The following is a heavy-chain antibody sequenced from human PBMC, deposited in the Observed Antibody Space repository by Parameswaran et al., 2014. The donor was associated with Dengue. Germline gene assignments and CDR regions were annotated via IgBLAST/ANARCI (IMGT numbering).Heavy chain of an antibody. CDR3: AREYYYGSGSYSIRGYYYYGMDV. Sequence: WIRQPPGKGLEWIGYIYYSGSTYYNPSLKSRVTISVDTSKNQFSLKLSSVTAADTAVYYCAREYYYGSGSYSIRGYYYYGMDVWGQGTTVTVSS. D-gene: IGHD3-10*01. V-gene: IGHV4-31*02. CDR2: IYYSGST. J-gene: IGHJ6*02.